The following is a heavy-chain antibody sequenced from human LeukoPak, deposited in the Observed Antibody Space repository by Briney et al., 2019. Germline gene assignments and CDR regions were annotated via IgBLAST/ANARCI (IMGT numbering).Heavy chain of an antibody. CDR3: ARESPYDGAFDI. D-gene: IGHD5-12*01. CDR1: GGSISSDY. V-gene: IGHV4-59*01. Sequence: SETLSLTCSVSGGSISSDYWTWVRQPPGKGLEWIGYIYYSGSTNYNPSLKSRVTISLDTSKNQFSLKLSSVTAADTAVYYCARESPYDGAFDIWGQGTVATVSS. J-gene: IGHJ3*02. CDR2: IYYSGST.